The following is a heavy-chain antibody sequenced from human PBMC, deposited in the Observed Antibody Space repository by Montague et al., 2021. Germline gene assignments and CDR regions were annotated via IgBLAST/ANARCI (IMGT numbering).Heavy chain of an antibody. J-gene: IGHJ4*02. CDR2: VFYSGAT. V-gene: IGHV4-59*01. D-gene: IGHD3-22*01. CDR3: ARQGFYESGGFFI. CDR1: GDSINGWY. Sequence: SETLSLTCSVSGDSINGWYWSWIRRPPGKGLEWIGSVFYSGATNYNPSLKSRVTMSADTSKNQVSLKVNSVTAADTAVYYCARQGFYESGGFFIWGLGTLVTVSS.